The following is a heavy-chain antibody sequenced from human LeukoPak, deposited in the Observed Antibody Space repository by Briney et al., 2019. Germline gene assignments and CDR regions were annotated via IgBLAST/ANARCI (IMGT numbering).Heavy chain of an antibody. CDR3: ARDHFAGTYSNHY. CDR1: GYTFTGYY. Sequence: ASVKVSCKASGYTFTGYYIHWVRQAPGRGLEWMGRINPNSGGTSSAEKFQGRVTMTRDTSITTAYMELSRLTSDDTAVYYCARDHFAGTYSNHYWGQGTLVTVSS. D-gene: IGHD4-11*01. V-gene: IGHV1-2*06. CDR2: INPNSGGT. J-gene: IGHJ4*02.